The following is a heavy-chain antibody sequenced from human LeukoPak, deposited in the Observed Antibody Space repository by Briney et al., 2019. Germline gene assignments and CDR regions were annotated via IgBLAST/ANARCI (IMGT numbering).Heavy chain of an antibody. J-gene: IGHJ4*02. D-gene: IGHD1-26*01. Sequence: GGSLRLSCAASGFTFSSYAMHWVRQALGKGLEYVSAISSNGGSTYYANSVKGRFTISRDNSKNTLYLQMGSLRAEDMAVYYCARDQEWEPTGGFDYWGQGTLVTVSS. CDR3: ARDQEWEPTGGFDY. CDR2: ISSNGGST. CDR1: GFTFSSYA. V-gene: IGHV3-64*01.